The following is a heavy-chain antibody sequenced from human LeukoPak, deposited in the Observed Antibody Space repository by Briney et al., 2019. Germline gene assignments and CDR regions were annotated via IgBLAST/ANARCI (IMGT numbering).Heavy chain of an antibody. CDR1: GGSISSYY. CDR2: IYYTGST. D-gene: IGHD3-16*02. CDR3: ASYVWGSYRPFDY. J-gene: IGHJ4*02. Sequence: PSETLSLTCTVSGGSISSYYWSWIRQPPGKGLEWIGYIYYTGSTNYNPSLKSRATISVDTSKNQFSLKLSSVTAADTAVYYCASYVWGSYRPFDYWGQGTLVTVSS. V-gene: IGHV4-59*12.